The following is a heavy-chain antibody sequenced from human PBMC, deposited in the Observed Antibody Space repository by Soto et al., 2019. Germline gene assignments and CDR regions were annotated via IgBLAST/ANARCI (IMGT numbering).Heavy chain of an antibody. V-gene: IGHV3-23*01. D-gene: IGHD5-18*01. J-gene: IGHJ4*02. CDR1: GFTFCSFS. CDR2: LSGSGDNT. Sequence: GGALRLSCVASGFTFCSFSMSWVRPAPGKGLEWVSLLSGSGDNTYYADSVKGRFTISRDNSKSTLYLQMNSLRAEDTAIYYCAKDISPGQGYRIFDYWGQGTQVTVSS. CDR3: AKDISPGQGYRIFDY.